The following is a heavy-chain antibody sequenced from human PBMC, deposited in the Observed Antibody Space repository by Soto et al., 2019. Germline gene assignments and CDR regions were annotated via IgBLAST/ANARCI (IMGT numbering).Heavy chain of an antibody. J-gene: IGHJ4*02. CDR3: TRGRGIAAAGIHPFDY. CDR1: GFTFSSYG. Sequence: QVQLVESGGGVVQRGRSLRLSCSASGFTFSSYGMHWVRQAPGKGLEWVAVMWYDGSNKYYADSVKGRFTISKDNSKNTLYLQRNSLRAEDTAVYYCTRGRGIAAAGIHPFDYWGQGSLVTVCS. D-gene: IGHD6-13*01. CDR2: MWYDGSNK. V-gene: IGHV3-33*01.